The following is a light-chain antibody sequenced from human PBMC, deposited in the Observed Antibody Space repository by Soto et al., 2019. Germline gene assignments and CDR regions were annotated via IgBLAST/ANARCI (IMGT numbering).Light chain of an antibody. CDR2: EVS. CDR3: SSYAGSNLV. V-gene: IGLV2-8*01. CDR1: SSDVGGYNY. J-gene: IGLJ2*01. Sequence: QSALTQPPSASGSTGQSVTISCTGTSSDVGGYNYVSWYQQHPGKAPTAMIYEVSKRPSGVPDRFSGSKSGNTASLTVSGLQAEDEAAYYFSSYAGSNLVFGGGPKLTVL.